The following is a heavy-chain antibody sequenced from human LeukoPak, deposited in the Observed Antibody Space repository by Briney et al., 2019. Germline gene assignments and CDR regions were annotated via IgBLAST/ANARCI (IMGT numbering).Heavy chain of an antibody. Sequence: PSQTLSLTWAIAGDSFSSNSAAWNWIRQSPSRGLEWLGRTYYRSKWYNDYAVSVKSRLTINPDTSKNQFSLQLNSVTPEDTAVYYCARGGAGGRASDLWGQGTMVTVSS. D-gene: IGHD2-15*01. J-gene: IGHJ3*01. CDR2: TYYRSKWYN. V-gene: IGHV6-1*01. CDR3: ARGGAGGRASDL. CDR1: GDSFSSNSAA.